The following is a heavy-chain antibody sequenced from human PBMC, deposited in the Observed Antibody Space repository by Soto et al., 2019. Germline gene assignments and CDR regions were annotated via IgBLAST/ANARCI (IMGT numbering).Heavy chain of an antibody. D-gene: IGHD4-4*01. CDR1: GFTFSSYG. J-gene: IGHJ6*02. CDR3: ARGAVTTNPPYYYGMDV. CDR2: IWYDGSNK. Sequence: PGGSLRLSCAASGFTFSSYGMHWVRQAPGKGLEWVAVIWYDGSNKYYADSVKGRFTISRDNSKNTLYLQMNSLRAEDTAVYYCARGAVTTNPPYYYGMDVWGQGTTVTVSS. V-gene: IGHV3-33*01.